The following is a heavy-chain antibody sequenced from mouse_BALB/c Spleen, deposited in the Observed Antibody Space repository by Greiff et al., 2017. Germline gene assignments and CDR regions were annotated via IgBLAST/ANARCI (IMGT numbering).Heavy chain of an antibody. CDR2: IWSGGST. Sequence: VKLVESGPGLVQPSQSLSITCTVSGFSLTSYGVHWVRQSPGKGLEWLGVIWSGGSTDYNAAFISRLSISKDNSKSQVFFKMNSLQANDTAIYYCARPLSRGVIAMDYWGQGTSVTVSS. CDR1: GFSLTSYG. D-gene: IGHD2-2*01. V-gene: IGHV2-2*02. J-gene: IGHJ4*01. CDR3: ARPLSRGVIAMDY.